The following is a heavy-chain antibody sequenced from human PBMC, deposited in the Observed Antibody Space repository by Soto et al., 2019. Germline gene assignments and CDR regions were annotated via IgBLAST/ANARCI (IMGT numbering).Heavy chain of an antibody. CDR3: AKKNGVRRYSSSWLDY. D-gene: IGHD6-13*01. Sequence: PGGSLRLSCAASGFTFSSYGMHWVRQAPGKGLEWVAVISYDGSNKYYADSVKGRFTISRDNSKNTLYLQMNSLRAEDTAVYYCAKKNGVRRYSSSWLDYWGQGTLVTVSS. CDR1: GFTFSSYG. J-gene: IGHJ4*02. CDR2: ISYDGSNK. V-gene: IGHV3-30*18.